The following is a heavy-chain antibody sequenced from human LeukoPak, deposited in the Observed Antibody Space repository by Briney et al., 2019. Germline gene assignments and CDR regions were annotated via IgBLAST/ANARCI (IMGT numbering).Heavy chain of an antibody. J-gene: IGHJ3*02. CDR1: GGSIDSSDSF. D-gene: IGHD3-3*01. CDR2: IENRGTP. CDR3: ARNFDYWGAFDI. V-gene: IGHV4-30-4*08. Sequence: SETLSLTCNVSGGSIDSSDSFWGWIRQSPGKGLEWMGHIENRGTPHHSPTLKSRLTISIDTSKNQFSLHLRSVTAADTAVYFCARNFDYWGAFDIWGQGTTVTVSS.